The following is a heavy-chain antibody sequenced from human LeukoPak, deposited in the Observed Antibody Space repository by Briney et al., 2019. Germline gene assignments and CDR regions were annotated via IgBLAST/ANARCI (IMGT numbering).Heavy chain of an antibody. CDR2: IYSGGST. CDR3: ASRDYYDSSGYYDAFDI. CDR1: GFTASSNY. Sequence: GGSLRLSCAASGFTASSNYMSWVRQAPGKGREGGSVIYSGGSTYYADSVKGRLTISRDNSKSTLYLQMNSLRAEDTAVYYCASRDYYDSSGYYDAFDIWGQGTMVTVSS. J-gene: IGHJ3*02. V-gene: IGHV3-53*01. D-gene: IGHD3-22*01.